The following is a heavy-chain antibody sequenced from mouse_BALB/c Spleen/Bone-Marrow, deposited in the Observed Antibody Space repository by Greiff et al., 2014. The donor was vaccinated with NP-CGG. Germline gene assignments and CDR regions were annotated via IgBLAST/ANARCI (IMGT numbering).Heavy chain of an antibody. V-gene: IGHV3-8*02. CDR2: ISYSGST. CDR1: GDSITSGY. J-gene: IGHJ3*01. Sequence: EVQRVESGPSLVKPSQTLSLTCSVTGDSITSGYWNWIRKFPGNKLEYMGYISYSGSTYYNPSLKSRISITRDTSKNQYYLQLNSVTTEDTATYYCARYPLNYYGSPWFAYWGQGTLVTVSA. CDR3: ARYPLNYYGSPWFAY. D-gene: IGHD1-1*01.